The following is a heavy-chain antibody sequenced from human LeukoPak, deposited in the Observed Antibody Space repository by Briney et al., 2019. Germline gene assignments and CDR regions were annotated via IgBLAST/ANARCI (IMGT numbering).Heavy chain of an antibody. D-gene: IGHD6-13*01. CDR3: ARDWGALAAAGTNEPNY. Sequence: ASVKVSCKISGYSLTELAMHWVRLPPGKGLEWVGGFDPEDGETIYAQKFQGRVTMTRDTSISTAYMELSRLRSDDTAVYYCARDWGALAAAGTNEPNYWGQGTLVTVSS. CDR2: FDPEDGET. CDR1: GYSLTELA. V-gene: IGHV1-24*01. J-gene: IGHJ4*02.